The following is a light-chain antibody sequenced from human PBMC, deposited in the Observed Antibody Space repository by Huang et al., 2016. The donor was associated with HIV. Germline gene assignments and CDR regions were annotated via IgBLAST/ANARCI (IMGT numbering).Light chain of an antibody. CDR3: QQYNTFWT. Sequence: DIQMTQSPSILSAFVGDRITITCRASQSVSTWLAWYQQKPGHPPKRLVYKSSTLETGVPSRFSGSGSGTEFTLTISSLQPDDFATYYCQQYNTFWTFGQGTKV. CDR1: QSVSTW. V-gene: IGKV1-5*03. J-gene: IGKJ1*01. CDR2: KSS.